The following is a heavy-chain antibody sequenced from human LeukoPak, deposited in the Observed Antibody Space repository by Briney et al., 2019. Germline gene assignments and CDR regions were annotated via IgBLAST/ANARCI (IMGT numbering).Heavy chain of an antibody. V-gene: IGHV3-64*01. J-gene: IGHJ4*02. CDR2: ISSNGGDT. Sequence: GGSLRLSCVASGFAFSTYPMHWVRQAPGKGLEYVSAISSNGGDTYYTNSVKGRFTISRDNAKNTLYLQMGSLRAEDMAVYYCARVRSYDSGVYYYDYWGQGTLVTVSS. D-gene: IGHD3-22*01. CDR3: ARVRSYDSGVYYYDY. CDR1: GFAFSTYP.